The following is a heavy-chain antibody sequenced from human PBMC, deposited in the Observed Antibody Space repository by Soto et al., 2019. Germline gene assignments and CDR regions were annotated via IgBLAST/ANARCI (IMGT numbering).Heavy chain of an antibody. V-gene: IGHV1-18*01. CDR3: ARDGEYYGSGIPKKWDDYYYYYMDV. CDR1: GYTFTSYG. CDR2: ISAYNGNT. J-gene: IGHJ6*03. D-gene: IGHD3-10*01. Sequence: QVQLVQSGAEVKKPGASVKVSCKASGYTFTSYGISWVRQAPGQGLEWMGWISAYNGNTNYAQKLQGRVTMTTDTSTSTAYMELRSLRSDDTAVYYCARDGEYYGSGIPKKWDDYYYYYMDVWGKGTTVTVSS.